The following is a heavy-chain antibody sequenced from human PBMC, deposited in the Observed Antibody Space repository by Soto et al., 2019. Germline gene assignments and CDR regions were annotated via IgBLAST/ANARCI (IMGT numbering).Heavy chain of an antibody. CDR1: GGSFSGYY. CDR3: ARAEGRDTAMVPSNY. V-gene: IGHV4-34*01. Sequence: SETLSLTCAVYGGSFSGYYWGWIRQPPGKGLEWIGEINHSGSTNYNPSLKSRVTISVDTSKNQFSLKLSSVTAADTAVYYCARAEGRDTAMVPSNYWGQGTLVTVSS. D-gene: IGHD5-18*01. J-gene: IGHJ4*02. CDR2: INHSGST.